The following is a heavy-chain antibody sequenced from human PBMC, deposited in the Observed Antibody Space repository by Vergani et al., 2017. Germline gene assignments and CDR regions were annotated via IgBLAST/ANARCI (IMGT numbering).Heavy chain of an antibody. CDR2: IQFDGSNQ. J-gene: IGHJ4*02. D-gene: IGHD3-16*01. V-gene: IGHV3-30*02. CDR1: GFTLSNYD. Sequence: QVQLVESGGGVVQRGGSLRLSCATSGFTLSNYDMQWIRQGPGKGLEFVAFIQFDGSNQYYADSVKGRFTLSRDFSKTTLYLQMNRLRTDDTATYYCAKHFRGWGIDYWGQGTQVIVSS. CDR3: AKHFRGWGIDY.